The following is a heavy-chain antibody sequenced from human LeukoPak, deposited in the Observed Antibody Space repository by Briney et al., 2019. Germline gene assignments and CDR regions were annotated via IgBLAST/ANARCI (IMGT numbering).Heavy chain of an antibody. D-gene: IGHD3-22*01. J-gene: IGHJ4*02. CDR3: ARDETGYYDSSGYYRPPVKRHLPSQFDY. CDR2: ISSSSSTI. CDR1: GFTFSSYS. Sequence: PGGSLRLSCAASGFTFSSYSMNWVRQAPGKGLEWVSYISSSSSTIYYADSVKGRFTISRDNAKNSLYLQMNSLRAEDTAVYYCARDETGYYDSSGYYRPPVKRHLPSQFDYWGQGTLVTVSS. V-gene: IGHV3-48*01.